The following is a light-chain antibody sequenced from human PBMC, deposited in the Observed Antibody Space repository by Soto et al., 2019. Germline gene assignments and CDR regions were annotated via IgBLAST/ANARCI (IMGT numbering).Light chain of an antibody. J-gene: IGKJ3*01. CDR1: QSVSSY. CDR3: QQRTNWPRSFT. CDR2: DTS. Sequence: EIVLTQSPATLSLSPGERATLSCRASQSVSSYLAWYQQKPGQAPRLLIYDTSKRATGIPARFSGSGSGTDLNLTLSSLEPEDFAVYYCQQRTNWPRSFTFGPGTKVDIK. V-gene: IGKV3-11*01.